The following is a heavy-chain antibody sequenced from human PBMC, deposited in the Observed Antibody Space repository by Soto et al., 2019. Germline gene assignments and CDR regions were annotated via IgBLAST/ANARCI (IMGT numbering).Heavy chain of an antibody. Sequence: PSETLSLTCTVSGGSLGSTSYYWGWIRQPPGKGLEWIGYIYYSGSTNYNPSLKSRVTISVDTSKNQFSLKLSSVTASDTAMYYCATPTPALNYWGQGTLVTVSS. CDR3: ATPTPALNY. CDR2: IYYSGST. V-gene: IGHV4-61*05. CDR1: GGSLGSTSYY. J-gene: IGHJ4*02.